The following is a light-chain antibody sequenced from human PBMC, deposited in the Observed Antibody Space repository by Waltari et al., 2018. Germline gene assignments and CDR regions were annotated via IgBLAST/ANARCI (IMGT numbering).Light chain of an antibody. Sequence: QSALTHPASVSGSPGQSITISCTGSSSDVGRHDSVSWYQDHPGQAPKVIIYDVNNRPSGVSDRFSGSKSGNTASLTISGLQAEDEANYYCSSQSSDAVVIFGGGTKLTVL. V-gene: IGLV2-14*03. CDR1: SSDVGRHDS. CDR2: DVN. J-gene: IGLJ2*01. CDR3: SSQSSDAVVI.